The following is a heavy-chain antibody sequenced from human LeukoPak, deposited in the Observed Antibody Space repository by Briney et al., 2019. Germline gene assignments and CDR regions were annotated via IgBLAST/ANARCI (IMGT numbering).Heavy chain of an antibody. CDR1: GFIFSSYG. J-gene: IGHJ4*02. CDR3: TTDRLWGVWRQSNSFDY. D-gene: IGHD3-3*01. V-gene: IGHV3-15*01. CDR2: IKSKTDGGEA. Sequence: PGGSLRLSCAASGFIFSSYGMYWVRQAPGKGLEWVGRIKSKTDGGEADYAESVKGRFTISRDDSKNTLYLQMNSLKTEDTALYFCTTDRLWGVWRQSNSFDYWGQGTLVAVSS.